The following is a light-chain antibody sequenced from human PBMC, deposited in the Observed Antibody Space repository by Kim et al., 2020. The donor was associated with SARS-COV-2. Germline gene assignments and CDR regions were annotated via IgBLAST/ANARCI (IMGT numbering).Light chain of an antibody. J-gene: IGLJ3*02. Sequence: VGPTVRITCQGTSLRSYYASWYQQKPGQAPVLVIYGKNNRPSGIPDRFSGSSSGNTASLTITGAQAEDEADYYCNSRDSSGNHWVFGGGTKRTVL. V-gene: IGLV3-19*01. CDR1: SLRSYY. CDR3: NSRDSSGNHWV. CDR2: GKN.